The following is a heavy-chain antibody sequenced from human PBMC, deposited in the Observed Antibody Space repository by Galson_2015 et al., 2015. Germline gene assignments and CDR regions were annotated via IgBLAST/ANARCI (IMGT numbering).Heavy chain of an antibody. Sequence: SVKVSCNSSGYTFTSYYMHWVQQAPGQGLEWMGIINPSGSSTSYAQKFQGRVTMTRDTSTSTVYMELSSQRSEDTAVYYCARDRQWMVPGGYAFDIWGQGTLVTVSS. D-gene: IGHD6-19*01. CDR2: INPSGSST. V-gene: IGHV1-46*01. CDR1: GYTFTSYY. J-gene: IGHJ3*02. CDR3: ARDRQWMVPGGYAFDI.